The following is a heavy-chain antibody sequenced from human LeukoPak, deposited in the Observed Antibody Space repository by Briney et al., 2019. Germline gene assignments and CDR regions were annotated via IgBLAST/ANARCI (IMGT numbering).Heavy chain of an antibody. D-gene: IGHD2-15*01. V-gene: IGHV1-18*01. CDR2: ISAYNGNT. CDR3: AGVAFGGNYFDY. J-gene: IGHJ4*02. Sequence: ASVKVSCKASGYTFTSYGISWVRQAPGQGLEWMGWISAYNGNTNYAQKLQGRVTMTTDTSTSTAYMELRSRRSDDTAVYYCAGVAFGGNYFDYWGQGALVTVSS. CDR1: GYTFTSYG.